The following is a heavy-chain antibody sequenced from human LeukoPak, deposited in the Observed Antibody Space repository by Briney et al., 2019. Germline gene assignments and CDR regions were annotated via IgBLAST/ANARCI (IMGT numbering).Heavy chain of an antibody. D-gene: IGHD3-16*02. CDR2: IYSGGST. J-gene: IGHJ4*02. CDR1: GFTVSSNY. Sequence: GGSLRLSCAASGFTVSSNYMSWVREAPGKGLEWVSVIYSGGSTYYADSVKGRFTISRDNSKNTLYLQMNSLRAEDTAVYYCASRPYYDYVWGSYPYWGQGTLVTVSS. CDR3: ASRPYYDYVWGSYPY. V-gene: IGHV3-66*01.